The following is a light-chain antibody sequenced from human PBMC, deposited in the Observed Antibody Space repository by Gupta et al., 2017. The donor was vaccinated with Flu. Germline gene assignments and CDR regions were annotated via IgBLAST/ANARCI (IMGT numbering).Light chain of an antibody. V-gene: IGLV1-44*01. CDR3: AQCDDSRDGPV. CDR2: NND. J-gene: IGLJ2*01. Sequence: VTISCSGTSSHRGSNTVSWYQQLPGAAPKVLIYNNDKRASGAAARFSGTKCGASASLVIGGLQAEDEAIYFCAQCDDSRDGPVFGGGTRLTVL. CDR1: SSHRGSNT.